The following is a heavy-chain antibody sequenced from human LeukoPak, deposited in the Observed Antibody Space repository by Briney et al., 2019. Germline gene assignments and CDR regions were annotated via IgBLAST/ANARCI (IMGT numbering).Heavy chain of an antibody. J-gene: IGHJ5*02. CDR1: GFAFDEHG. Sequence: GGSLRLSCTASGFAFDEHGMSWVRQVPGKGLEWVSGINWSGGSTGYADSLRGRFTISRDNAKNSLYLQMDSLRAEDTALYYCTRAPITSPFYVDPWGQGTLVTVSS. V-gene: IGHV3-20*04. CDR2: INWSGGST. CDR3: TRAPITSPFYVDP. D-gene: IGHD2-2*01.